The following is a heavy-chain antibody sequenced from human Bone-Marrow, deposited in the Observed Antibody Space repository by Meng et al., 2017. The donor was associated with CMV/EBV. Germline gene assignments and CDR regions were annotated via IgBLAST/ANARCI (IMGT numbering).Heavy chain of an antibody. CDR3: ARVLGVLRFLEWLSSFDY. CDR2: ISSSSSYT. V-gene: IGHV3-11*06. CDR1: FSDYY. D-gene: IGHD3-3*01. J-gene: IGHJ4*02. Sequence: FSDYYMSWIRQAPGKGLEWVSYISSSSSYTNYAASVKGRFTISRDNAKNSLYLQMNSLRAEDTAVYYCARVLGVLRFLEWLSSFDYWGQGTLVTVSS.